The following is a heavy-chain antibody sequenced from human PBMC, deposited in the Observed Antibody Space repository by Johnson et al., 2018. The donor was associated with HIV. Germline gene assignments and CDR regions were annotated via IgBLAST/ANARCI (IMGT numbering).Heavy chain of an antibody. CDR1: GFTFSDYY. Sequence: VQLVESGGGLVQPGGSLRLSCVASGFTFSDYYMDWVRQAPGKGLEWVANIKQDGSEKYYVDSVKGRFTISRDNAKNSLYLQMNSLRAEDTAVYYCARGSSGSWDAFDIWGQGTMVTVSS. J-gene: IGHJ3*02. V-gene: IGHV3-7*05. D-gene: IGHD1-26*01. CDR2: IKQDGSEK. CDR3: ARGSSGSWDAFDI.